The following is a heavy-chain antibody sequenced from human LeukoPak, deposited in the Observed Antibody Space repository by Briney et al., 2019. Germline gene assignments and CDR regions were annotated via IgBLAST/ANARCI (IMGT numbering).Heavy chain of an antibody. Sequence: GGSLRLSCAASGFTFSSYGMHWVRQAPGKGLEWVAFIRYDGSNKYYADSVKGRFTISRDNSKNTLYLQMNSLRAEDTAVYYCAKDGRGYCSGGSCYTFDYWGQGTLVTVSS. CDR2: IRYDGSNK. CDR1: GFTFSSYG. V-gene: IGHV3-30*02. CDR3: AKDGRGYCSGGSCYTFDY. D-gene: IGHD2-15*01. J-gene: IGHJ4*02.